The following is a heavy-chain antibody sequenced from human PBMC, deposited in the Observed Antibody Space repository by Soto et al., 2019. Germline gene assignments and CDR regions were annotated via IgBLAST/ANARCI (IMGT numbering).Heavy chain of an antibody. V-gene: IGHV1-69*18. Sequence: QVQLVQSGAEVRKPGSSVTVSCKASGGTFSTYGITRVRQAPGQGLEWMGNIIPLIGTANYAQRFRGRVTITADESTTTAYMELNSLRSEDTAVYYCARVVMTTVPASFYYGLDVWGQGTTVTVSS. CDR3: ARVVMTTVPASFYYGLDV. D-gene: IGHD4-4*01. CDR2: IIPLIGTA. CDR1: GGTFSTYG. J-gene: IGHJ6*02.